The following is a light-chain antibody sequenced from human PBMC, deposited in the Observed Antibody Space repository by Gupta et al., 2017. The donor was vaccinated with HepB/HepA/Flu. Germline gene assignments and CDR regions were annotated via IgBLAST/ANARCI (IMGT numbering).Light chain of an antibody. Sequence: DSHMTQSPSSLSASVGDRVTITCRASQSISSYLNWYQQKPGKAPKLLIYAASSLQSGVPSRFSGSGSGTDFTLTISSLQPEEFATYYCQQSDSTLLTFGGGTKVEIK. CDR3: QQSDSTLLT. J-gene: IGKJ4*01. CDR2: AAS. CDR1: QSISSY. V-gene: IGKV1-39*01.